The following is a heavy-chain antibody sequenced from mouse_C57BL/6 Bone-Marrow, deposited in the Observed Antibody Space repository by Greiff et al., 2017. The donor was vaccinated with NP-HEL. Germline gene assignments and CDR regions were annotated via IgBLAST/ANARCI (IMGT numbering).Heavy chain of an antibody. Sequence: EVQLQQSVAELVRPGASVKLSCTASGFNIKNTYMHWVKQRPEQGLEWIGRIDPANGNTKYAPKFQGKATITADTSSNTAYLKLSSLTSEDTAIYYCAFYYYGSSPYYAMDYWGQGTSVTVSS. CDR1: GFNIKNTY. CDR3: AFYYYGSSPYYAMDY. CDR2: IDPANGNT. V-gene: IGHV14-3*01. D-gene: IGHD1-1*01. J-gene: IGHJ4*01.